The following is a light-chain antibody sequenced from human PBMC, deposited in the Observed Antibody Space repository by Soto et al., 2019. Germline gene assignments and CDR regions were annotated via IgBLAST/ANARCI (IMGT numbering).Light chain of an antibody. CDR2: EVT. J-gene: IGLJ2*01. V-gene: IGLV2-14*02. Sequence: QSALTQPASVSGSPGQSITISCTGTSSDVGSYNLVSWYQQQPGKAPKLIIYEVTKRPSGVSNRFAGSKSGNTASLTVSGLQAEDEADYYCSSYAGSNNHVLFGGGTKLTVL. CDR3: SSYAGSNNHVL. CDR1: SSDVGSYNL.